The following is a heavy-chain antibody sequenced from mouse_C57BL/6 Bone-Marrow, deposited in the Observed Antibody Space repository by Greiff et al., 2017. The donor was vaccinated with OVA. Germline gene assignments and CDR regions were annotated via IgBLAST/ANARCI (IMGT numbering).Heavy chain of an antibody. Sequence: QVQLQQSGAELVRPGASVTLSCKASGYTFTDYEMHWVKQTPVHGLEWIGAIDPETGGTAYNQKFKGKAILTADKSSSTAYMELRSLTSEDSAVYYCTRRGRDYYAMDDWGQGTSVTVSS. CDR2: IDPETGGT. CDR1: GYTFTDYE. J-gene: IGHJ4*01. V-gene: IGHV1-15*01. CDR3: TRRGRDYYAMDD.